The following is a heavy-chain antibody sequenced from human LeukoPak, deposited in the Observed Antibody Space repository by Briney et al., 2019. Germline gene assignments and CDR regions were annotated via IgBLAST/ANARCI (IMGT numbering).Heavy chain of an antibody. CDR1: GFSLSTRGGG. J-gene: IGHJ4*02. CDR3: AHTTVDTAMEGRVDFDY. CDR2: IYWDDDK. V-gene: IGHV2-5*02. D-gene: IGHD5-18*01. Sequence: GSGPTLVKPTQTLTLTCTFSGFSLSTRGGGVGWIRQPPGKALEWLSLIYWDDDKRYSPSLKIRLTITKDTSKTQVVLTMTNMDPVDTATYYCAHTTVDTAMEGRVDFDYWGQGTLVTVSS.